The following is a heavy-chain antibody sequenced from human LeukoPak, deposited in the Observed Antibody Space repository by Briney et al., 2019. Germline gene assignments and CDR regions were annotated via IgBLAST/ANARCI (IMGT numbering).Heavy chain of an antibody. Sequence: GGSLRLSCAASGFTFSDYYMSWIRQAPGKGLEWVSYISSSGSTIYYADSVKGRFTISRDNAKNSLYLQMNSLRAEDTAVYYCARSVYYYGSGSYYYYYYMDVWGKGTTVTVSS. V-gene: IGHV3-11*04. CDR1: GFTFSDYY. D-gene: IGHD3-10*01. J-gene: IGHJ6*03. CDR2: ISSSGSTI. CDR3: ARSVYYYGSGSYYYYYYMDV.